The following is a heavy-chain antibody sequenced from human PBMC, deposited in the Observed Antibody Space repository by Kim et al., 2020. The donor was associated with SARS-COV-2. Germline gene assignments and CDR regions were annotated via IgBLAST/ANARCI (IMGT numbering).Heavy chain of an antibody. CDR2: IDPSDSYT. D-gene: IGHD4-17*01. CDR1: GYSFTSYW. J-gene: IGHJ6*02. Sequence: GESLKISCKVSGYSFTSYWISWVRQMPGKGLEWMGRIDPSDSYTNYRPSFQGHVTIPADKSISTAYLQWSSLKASDSAMYYCARLSGDDDYYYYGMDVWGQGTTVTVSS. CDR3: ARLSGDDDYYYYGMDV. V-gene: IGHV5-10-1*01.